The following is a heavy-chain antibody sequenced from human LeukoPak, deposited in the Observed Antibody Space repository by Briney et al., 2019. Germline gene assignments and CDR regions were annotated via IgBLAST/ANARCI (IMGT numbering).Heavy chain of an antibody. CDR3: AKGVGYDILTGPDAFDI. CDR1: GFTFSSYG. CDR2: VSYDGSNK. Sequence: GRSLRLSCAASGFTFSSYGMHWVRQAPGKGLEWVAVVSYDGSNKYYADSVKGRFTISRDNSKNTLYLQMNSLRAEDTAVYYCAKGVGYDILTGPDAFDIWGQRTMVTVSS. D-gene: IGHD3-9*01. V-gene: IGHV3-30*18. J-gene: IGHJ3*02.